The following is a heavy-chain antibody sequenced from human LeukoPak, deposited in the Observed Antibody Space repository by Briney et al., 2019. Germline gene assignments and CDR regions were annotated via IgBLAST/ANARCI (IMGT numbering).Heavy chain of an antibody. D-gene: IGHD3-22*01. CDR1: GYTFTSYG. CDR2: ISAYNGNT. V-gene: IGHV1-18*01. Sequence: ASVKVSCKASGYTFTSYGISWVRQAPGQGLEWMGWISAYNGNTNYAQELQGRVTMTTDTSTSTAYMELRSLRSDDTAVYYCARDLTYYYDSSGFFDYWGQGTLVTVSS. J-gene: IGHJ4*02. CDR3: ARDLTYYYDSSGFFDY.